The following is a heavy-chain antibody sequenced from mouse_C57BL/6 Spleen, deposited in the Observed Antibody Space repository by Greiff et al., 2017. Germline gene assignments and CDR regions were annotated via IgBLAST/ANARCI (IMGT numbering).Heavy chain of an antibody. CDR1: GYTFTSYW. CDR3: ARVNYGGAMDY. D-gene: IGHD1-1*01. V-gene: IGHV1-52*01. Sequence: QVQLQQPGAELVSPGSSVKLSCKASGYTFTSYWMHWVKQRPIQGLEWIGNIDPSDSETHYNQKFKDKATLTVDKSSSTAYMQLSSLTSEDSAVYYCARVNYGGAMDYWGQGTSVTVSS. J-gene: IGHJ4*01. CDR2: IDPSDSET.